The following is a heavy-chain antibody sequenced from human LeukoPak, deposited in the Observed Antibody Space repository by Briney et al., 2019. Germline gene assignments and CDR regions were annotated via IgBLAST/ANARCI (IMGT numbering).Heavy chain of an antibody. CDR1: GVTVSNNY. D-gene: IGHD3-22*01. CDR2: MYSGGST. Sequence: GGSLRLSCAASGVTVSNNYMNWVRQAPGKGLEWVSVMYSGGSTYYADSVTGRFTISRDNSKNTLYLQMNNLRAEDTAVYYCATHYYDSSGYYYDHAFDIWGQGTMVTVSS. CDR3: ATHYYDSSGYYYDHAFDI. V-gene: IGHV3-53*01. J-gene: IGHJ3*02.